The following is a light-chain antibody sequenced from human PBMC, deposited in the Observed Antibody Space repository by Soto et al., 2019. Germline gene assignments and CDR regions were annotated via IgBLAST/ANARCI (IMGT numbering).Light chain of an antibody. Sequence: IQMAPSLSSLAASLGARVTITCWASQGISNYLAWYQQKPGKVPKLLIYAASTLQSGVPSRFSGSGSGTDFTLTISSLQPEDVATYYCQKYNSAPWTFGQGTKVDIK. V-gene: IGKV1-27*01. J-gene: IGKJ1*01. CDR2: AAS. CDR1: QGISNY. CDR3: QKYNSAPWT.